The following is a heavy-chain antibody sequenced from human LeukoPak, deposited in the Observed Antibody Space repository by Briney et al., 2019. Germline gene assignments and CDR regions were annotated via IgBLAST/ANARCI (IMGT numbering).Heavy chain of an antibody. CDR3: ARDPIQDYYDSSGYYYPEYFQH. D-gene: IGHD3-22*01. CDR1: GFTFSSYS. J-gene: IGHJ1*01. CDR2: ISSTSSYI. Sequence: GGSLRLSCAASGFTFSSYSMNRVRQAPGKGLEWVSSISSTSSYIYYADSVKGRFTISRDNAKNSLCLQMNSLRAEDTAVYYCARDPIQDYYDSSGYYYPEYFQHWGQGTLVTVSS. V-gene: IGHV3-21*01.